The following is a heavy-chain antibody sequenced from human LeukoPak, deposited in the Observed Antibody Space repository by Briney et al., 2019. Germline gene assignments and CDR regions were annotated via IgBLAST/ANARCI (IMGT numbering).Heavy chain of an antibody. CDR3: AKTDCSSTSCYVGY. V-gene: IGHV3-9*01. J-gene: IGHJ4*02. D-gene: IGHD2-2*01. CDR1: GFTFDDYA. Sequence: GGSLRLSCAASGFTFDDYAMHWVRQAAGKGLEWVSGISWNSGSIGYADSVKGRFTISRDNAKNSLYLQMNSLRAEDAALYYCAKTDCSSTSCYVGYWGQGPLVTVSS. CDR2: ISWNSGSI.